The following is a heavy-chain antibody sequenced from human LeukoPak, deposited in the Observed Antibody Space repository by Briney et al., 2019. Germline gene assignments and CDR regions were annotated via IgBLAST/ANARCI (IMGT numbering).Heavy chain of an antibody. Sequence: PGGSLRLSCAASGFTFSDYYMSWIRQAPGKGLEWVSYISSSGSTIYYADSMKGRFTISRDNAKNLLCLQMNSLRAEDTAVYYCARDRTPLNKDAFDIWGQGTMVTVSS. CDR2: ISSSGSTI. CDR3: ARDRTPLNKDAFDI. D-gene: IGHD1-14*01. CDR1: GFTFSDYY. J-gene: IGHJ3*02. V-gene: IGHV3-11*04.